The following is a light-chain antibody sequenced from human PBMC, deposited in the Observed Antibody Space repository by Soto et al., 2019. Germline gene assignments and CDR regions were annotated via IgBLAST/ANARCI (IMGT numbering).Light chain of an antibody. CDR2: GAS. CDR3: QQYNKWPQT. Sequence: EAVLTQSPAILSVFPGERATLSCRASQSVATNLAWYQQRPGQAPRLLIYGASKRAIGLPARFSGSGSGTEFTLTITSLQSEDFAVYYCQQYNKWPQTFGQGTKVDIK. CDR1: QSVATN. J-gene: IGKJ1*01. V-gene: IGKV3-15*01.